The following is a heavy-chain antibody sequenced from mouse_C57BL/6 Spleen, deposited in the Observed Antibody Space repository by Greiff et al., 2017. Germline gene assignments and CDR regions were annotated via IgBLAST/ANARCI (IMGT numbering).Heavy chain of an antibody. CDR2: IYPRDGST. Sequence: QVQLQQSDAELVKPGASVKISCKVSGYTFTDHTIHWMKQRPEQGLEWIGYIYPRDGSTKYNEQFKGKATLTADKSSSTSYMQLNSLTSEDSAVYFCARPYDYDVYYYAMDYWGQGTSVTVSS. J-gene: IGHJ4*01. CDR1: GYTFTDHT. CDR3: ARPYDYDVYYYAMDY. D-gene: IGHD2-4*01. V-gene: IGHV1-78*01.